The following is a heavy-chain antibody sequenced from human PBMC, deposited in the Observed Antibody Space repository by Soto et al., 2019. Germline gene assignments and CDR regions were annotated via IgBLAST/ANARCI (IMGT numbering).Heavy chain of an antibody. CDR2: IGSSSNYI. V-gene: IGHV3-21*01. CDR1: GFTFSSYT. J-gene: IGHJ4*02. CDR3: ARRVQGYCTGGSCFVDY. Sequence: EVQLVESGGGLVKPGGSLRLSCAASGFTFSSYTINWVRQAPGKGLEWVSSIGSSSNYIYYAESVKGRFTVSRDNAKNSLFLQMNSLRAEDTAVYYCARRVQGYCTGGSCFVDYWGQGTLVTVSS. D-gene: IGHD2-8*02.